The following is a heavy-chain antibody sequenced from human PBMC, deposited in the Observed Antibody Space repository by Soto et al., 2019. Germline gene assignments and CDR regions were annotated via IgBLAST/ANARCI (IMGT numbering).Heavy chain of an antibody. CDR3: ARHTPAISISEQ. D-gene: IGHD2-15*01. Sequence: SETLSLTCTASGGSISSSSYYWGWIRQPPGKGLEWIGSIYYSGSTYYNPSLKSRVTISVDTSKNQFSPKLSSVTAADTAVYYCARHTPAISISEQWGQGTLVTVSS. V-gene: IGHV4-39*01. CDR1: GGSISSSSYY. CDR2: IYYSGST. J-gene: IGHJ4*02.